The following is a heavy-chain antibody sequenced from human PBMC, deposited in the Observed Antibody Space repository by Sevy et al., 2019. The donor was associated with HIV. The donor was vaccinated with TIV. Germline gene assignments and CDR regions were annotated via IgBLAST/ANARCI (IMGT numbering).Heavy chain of an antibody. CDR1: GYTFTSYA. D-gene: IGHD1-26*01. V-gene: IGHV1-3*01. Sequence: ASVKVSCKASGYTFTSYAMHWVRQAPGQRLEWMGWINAGNGNTKYSQKFQGRVTITRDTSASTAYMELSSLRSEDTAVYYCARAIRVGGSYFPENYFDYWGQGTLVTVSS. CDR2: INAGNGNT. J-gene: IGHJ4*02. CDR3: ARAIRVGGSYFPENYFDY.